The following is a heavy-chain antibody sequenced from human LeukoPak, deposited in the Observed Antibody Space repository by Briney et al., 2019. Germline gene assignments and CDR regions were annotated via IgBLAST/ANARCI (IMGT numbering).Heavy chain of an antibody. Sequence: GGSLRLSCAASGFTFSSHAMSWVRQAPGKGLEWVSAISGGGASGGRTYYADAVKGRFTISRDNSKNTLYLQMNSLRAEDTAVYYCAKGLQWELPCDYWGQGTLVTVSS. CDR1: GFTFSSHA. V-gene: IGHV3-23*01. J-gene: IGHJ4*02. D-gene: IGHD1-26*01. CDR3: AKGLQWELPCDY. CDR2: ISGGGASGGRT.